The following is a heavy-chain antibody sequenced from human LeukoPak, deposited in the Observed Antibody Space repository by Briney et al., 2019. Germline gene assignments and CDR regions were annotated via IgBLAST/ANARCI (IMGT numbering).Heavy chain of an antibody. J-gene: IGHJ4*02. V-gene: IGHV3-21*01. CDR2: ISSTSASI. CDR3: GRVPSTYRTIDY. CDR1: GFTFSKYN. Sequence: GGSLRLSCAVSGFTFSKYNMQWVRKAPGKGLELVASISSTSASIYYADSVKGRFTISRDNAEKSLFLQMSSLRAEDTALYYCGRVPSTYRTIDYWGQGTRVTVSS. D-gene: IGHD2-2*01.